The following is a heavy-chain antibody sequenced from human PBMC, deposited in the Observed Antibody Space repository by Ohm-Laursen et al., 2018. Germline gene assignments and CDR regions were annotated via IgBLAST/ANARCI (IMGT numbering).Heavy chain of an antibody. V-gene: IGHV3-23*01. CDR2: ITGSGGST. Sequence: GSLRLSCSASGFTFTNACMSWVRRAPGKGLEWVSAITGSGGSTYYADSVKGRFTISRDNSKNTLYLQMNSLRAEDKAVYFCARAPTYHYGLDVWGQGTTVTVSS. J-gene: IGHJ6*02. CDR1: GFTFTNAC. CDR3: ARAPTYHYGLDV.